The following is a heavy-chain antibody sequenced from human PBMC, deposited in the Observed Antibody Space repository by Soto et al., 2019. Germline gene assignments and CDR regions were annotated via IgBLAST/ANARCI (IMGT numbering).Heavy chain of an antibody. CDR2: INAGSGNT. V-gene: IGHV1-3*01. J-gene: IGHJ3*02. CDR1: GYTFSAYT. CDR3: ARDTETLGPRANDALDI. D-gene: IGHD3-3*02. Sequence: QAQLVQSGAEMKKPGASVKVSCKATGYTFSAYTMNWVRQAPGQSLEWMGWINAGSGNTKYSQNFQGRVSITRDTSAITVSMELTGLTSEDTAVYYCARDTETLGPRANDALDIWGQGTMVTVSS.